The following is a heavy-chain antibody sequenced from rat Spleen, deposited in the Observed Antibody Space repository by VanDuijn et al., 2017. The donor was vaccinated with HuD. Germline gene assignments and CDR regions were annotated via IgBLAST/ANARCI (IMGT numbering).Heavy chain of an antibody. J-gene: IGHJ2*01. V-gene: IGHV5-31*01. Sequence: EVQLVESGGGLVQPGRSLKLSCVASGFTFNNYWMTWIRQAPGKGLEWVASITNTGGSTYYPDSVKGRFTISRDNAKSTLYLQMDSLRSEDTATNYCARHRVITMMVLITDYFDYWGQGVMVTVSS. D-gene: IGHD1-12*02. CDR3: ARHRVITMMVLITDYFDY. CDR2: ITNTGGST. CDR1: GFTFNNYW.